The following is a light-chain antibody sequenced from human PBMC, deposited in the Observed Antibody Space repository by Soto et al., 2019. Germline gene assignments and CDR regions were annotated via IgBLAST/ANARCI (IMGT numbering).Light chain of an antibody. CDR3: CSYVGSYTDV. CDR1: SSDVGGYNY. J-gene: IGLJ1*01. Sequence: QSVLTQPRSVSGSPGQSVTISCTGTSSDVGGYNYVSWYQQHPGKAPKLMIYDVSKRPSGVPDRFSGSKSGNTASLTISGLQAEDEADYYCCSYVGSYTDVFGTGTKLTVL. CDR2: DVS. V-gene: IGLV2-11*01.